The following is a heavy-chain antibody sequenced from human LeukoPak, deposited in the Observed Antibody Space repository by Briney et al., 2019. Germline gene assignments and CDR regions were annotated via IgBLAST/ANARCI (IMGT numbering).Heavy chain of an antibody. D-gene: IGHD1-1*01. Sequence: GGSLRLSCAASGFIVSSYSMSWVRQAPGKGLEWVSAISGSGGSTYYADSVKGRFTISRDNSKNTVYLQMDSLRFEDAAVYYCAQDLAYIRFDSWGQGTLVTVSS. CDR3: AQDLAYIRFDS. V-gene: IGHV3-23*01. J-gene: IGHJ4*02. CDR1: GFIVSSYS. CDR2: ISGSGGST.